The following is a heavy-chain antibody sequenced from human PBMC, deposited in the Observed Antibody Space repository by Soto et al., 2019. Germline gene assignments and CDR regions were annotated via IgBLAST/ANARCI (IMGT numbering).Heavy chain of an antibody. CDR2: MNPNSGNT. CDR3: AREAAALGNDY. V-gene: IGHV1-8*01. J-gene: IGHJ4*02. Sequence: QVQLVQSGAEVKKPGASVKVSCKASGYSFISYDINWVRQATGQGLEWKGWMNPNSGNTGYAQKFQGRXTXTXXTSISTAYMELSSLRSEETAVYYCAREAAALGNDYWGQGTLVTVSS. D-gene: IGHD2-2*01. CDR1: GYSFISYD.